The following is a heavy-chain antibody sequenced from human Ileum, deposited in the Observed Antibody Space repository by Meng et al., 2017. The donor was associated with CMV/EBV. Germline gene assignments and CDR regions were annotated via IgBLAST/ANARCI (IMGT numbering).Heavy chain of an antibody. Sequence: SVTVSRQASGYTLPSYDINWVRQATGQGLEWMGWMNPNRGNKGYVQKFQGRVTITRNTSIRTAYMELSSLRSEDTAVYYCARWVDCSSTSCPYYYYGMDVWGQGTTVTVSS. CDR2: MNPNRGNK. CDR3: ARWVDCSSTSCPYYYYGMDV. J-gene: IGHJ6*02. V-gene: IGHV1-8*03. CDR1: GYTLPSYD. D-gene: IGHD2-2*01.